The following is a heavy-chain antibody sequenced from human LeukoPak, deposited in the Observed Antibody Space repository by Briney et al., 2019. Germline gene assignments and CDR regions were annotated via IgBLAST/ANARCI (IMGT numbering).Heavy chain of an antibody. CDR3: ARLTVTTIDY. CDR1: GFTFTDYP. V-gene: IGHV3-48*04. J-gene: IGHJ4*02. Sequence: PGGSLRLSCAASGFTFTDYPMSWLRQAPGKGLEWVSYISSSSSSIYYADSVKGRFTISRDNAKNSLYLQMNSLRAEDTAVYYCARLTVTTIDYWGQGTLVTVSS. CDR2: ISSSSSSI. D-gene: IGHD4-17*01.